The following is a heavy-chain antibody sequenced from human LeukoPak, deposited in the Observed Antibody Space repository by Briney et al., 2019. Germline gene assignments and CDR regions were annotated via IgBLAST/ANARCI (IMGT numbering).Heavy chain of an antibody. Sequence: SETLSLTCTVSGGSISSYYWSWIRQPPGKGLEWIGYIYYSGSANYNPSLKSRVTISVDTSKNQFSLKLSSVTAADTAVYYCARDKSGWPGRFDPWGQGTLVTVSS. D-gene: IGHD6-19*01. CDR2: IYYSGSA. CDR1: GGSISSYY. V-gene: IGHV4-59*01. CDR3: ARDKSGWPGRFDP. J-gene: IGHJ5*02.